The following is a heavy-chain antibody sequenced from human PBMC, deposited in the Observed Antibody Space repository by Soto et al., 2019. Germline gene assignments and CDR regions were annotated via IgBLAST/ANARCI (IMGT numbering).Heavy chain of an antibody. CDR2: IIPIFGTA. D-gene: IGHD5-18*01. Sequence: QVQLVQSGAEVKKPGSSVKVSCKASGGTFSSYAISWVRQAPGQGIEWMGGIIPIFGTANYAQKFQGRVTITADESTSTGYRELSSLRSEDTAVYYCARDPNGLLRGYNRMDVWGQGTTVTVSS. CDR3: ARDPNGLLRGYNRMDV. J-gene: IGHJ6*02. V-gene: IGHV1-69*12. CDR1: GGTFSSYA.